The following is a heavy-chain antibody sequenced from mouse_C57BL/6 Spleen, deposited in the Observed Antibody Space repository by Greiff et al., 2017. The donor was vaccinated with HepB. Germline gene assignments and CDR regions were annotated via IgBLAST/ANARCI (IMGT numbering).Heavy chain of an antibody. CDR3: ARVKGYFDY. CDR1: GYTFTSYW. D-gene: IGHD1-3*01. CDR2: IDPSDSYT. V-gene: IGHV1-50*01. Sequence: QVQLQQPGAELVKPGASVKLSCKASGYTFTSYWMQWVKQRPGQGLAWIGEIDPSDSYTNYNQKFKGKATLTVDTSSSTAYMQLSSLTSEDSAVCYCARVKGYFDYWGQGTTLTVSS. J-gene: IGHJ2*01.